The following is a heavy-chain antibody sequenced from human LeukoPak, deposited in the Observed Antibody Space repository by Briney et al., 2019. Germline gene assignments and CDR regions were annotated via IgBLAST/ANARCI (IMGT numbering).Heavy chain of an antibody. V-gene: IGHV4-38-2*01. Sequence: SETLSLTCAVSGYSISSGDYWGCIRQPPGKGLEWIGSVYYSGSTHYNPSLKSRVTISVDTSRTQFSLKLSSGTAADTAVYYCARNATVTCPNTGYFDYWGQGTLATVSS. CDR1: GYSISSGDY. J-gene: IGHJ4*02. D-gene: IGHD4-17*01. CDR2: VYYSGST. CDR3: ARNATVTCPNTGYFDY.